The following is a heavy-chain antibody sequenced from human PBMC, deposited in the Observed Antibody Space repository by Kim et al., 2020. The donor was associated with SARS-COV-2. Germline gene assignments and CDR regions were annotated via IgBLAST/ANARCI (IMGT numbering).Heavy chain of an antibody. CDR1: GGSFSGYY. V-gene: IGHV4-34*01. J-gene: IGHJ6*02. D-gene: IGHD6-19*01. CDR3: ARRAGGSSGWRV. Sequence: SETLSLTCAVYGGSFSGYYWSWIRQPPGKGLEWIGEINHSGSTNYNPSLKSRVTISVDTSKNQFSLKLSSVTAADTAVYYCARRAGGSSGWRVWGQGTT. CDR2: INHSGST.